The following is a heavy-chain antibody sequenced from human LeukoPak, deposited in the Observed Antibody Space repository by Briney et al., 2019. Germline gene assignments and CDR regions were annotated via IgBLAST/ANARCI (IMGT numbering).Heavy chain of an antibody. CDR2: IWYDGSNK. D-gene: IGHD1-1*01. V-gene: IGHV3-33*06. CDR3: AKAGTTGPYYFDY. Sequence: PGRSLRLSCAASGFTFSSYGMHWVRQAPGKGLEWVAVIWYDGSNKYYADSVKGRFTISRDNSKNTLYLQMNSLRAEDTAMYYCAKAGTTGPYYFDYWGQGTLVTVSS. J-gene: IGHJ4*02. CDR1: GFTFSSYG.